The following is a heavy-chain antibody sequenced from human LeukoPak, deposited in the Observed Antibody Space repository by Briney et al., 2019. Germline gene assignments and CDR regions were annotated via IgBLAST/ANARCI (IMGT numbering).Heavy chain of an antibody. CDR1: GFTFSSYA. D-gene: IGHD2-2*01. Sequence: GGSLRLSCAASGFTFSSYAMHWVHQAPGKGLEWVAVISYDGSNKYYADSVKGRFTISRDNSKNTLYLQMNSLRAEDTAVYYCARTVVPAAPHFDYWGQGTLVTVSS. CDR3: ARTVVPAAPHFDY. V-gene: IGHV3-30-3*01. CDR2: ISYDGSNK. J-gene: IGHJ4*02.